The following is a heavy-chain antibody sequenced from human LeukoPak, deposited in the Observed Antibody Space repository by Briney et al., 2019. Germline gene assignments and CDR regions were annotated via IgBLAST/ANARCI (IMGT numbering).Heavy chain of an antibody. J-gene: IGHJ5*02. Sequence: SETLSLTCTVSGGSIGSALYHWGWIPQPPGKNLEWLGSVYFTGSTHNNPSLKSRVTISVDTSKNQFSLNLSSVTAADTAFYYCARQPKECTPGVFITGKACWFDPWGQGTLVTVSS. V-gene: IGHV4-39*01. CDR1: GGSIGSALYH. CDR3: ARQPKECTPGVFITGKACWFDP. CDR2: VYFTGST. D-gene: IGHD2-15*01.